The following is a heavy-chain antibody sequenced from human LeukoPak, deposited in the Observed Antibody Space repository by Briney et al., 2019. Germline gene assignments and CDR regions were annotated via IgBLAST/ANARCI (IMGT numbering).Heavy chain of an antibody. CDR3: AKSNGYGLVDI. CDR2: IYYSGYT. D-gene: IGHD3-10*01. J-gene: IGHJ3*02. V-gene: IGHV4-59*12. CDR1: GGSISSYY. Sequence: NPSETLSLTCTVSGGSISSYYWSWIRQPPGKGLKWIGNIYYSGYTTYSPSLRSRVTISVDTSKNQFSLKLNSVTAADTAVYYCAKSNGYGLVDIWGQGTMVTVSS.